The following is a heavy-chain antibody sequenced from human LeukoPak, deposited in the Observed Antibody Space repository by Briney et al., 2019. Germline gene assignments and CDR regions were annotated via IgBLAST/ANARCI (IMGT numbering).Heavy chain of an antibody. CDR1: GGSISSYY. V-gene: IGHV4-59*01. D-gene: IGHD2-15*01. CDR2: ISDSGST. Sequence: SETLSLTCTVSGGSISSYYWSWIRRPPGQGLEWIGYISDSGSTNYNPFLKSRITISGDTPGNQVSLKLSSVTAADTAVYYCARKISYISVFDYWGQGTPVTVSS. CDR3: ARKISYISVFDY. J-gene: IGHJ4*02.